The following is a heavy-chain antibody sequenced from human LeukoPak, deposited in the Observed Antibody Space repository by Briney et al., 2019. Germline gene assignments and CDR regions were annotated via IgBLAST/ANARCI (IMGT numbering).Heavy chain of an antibody. CDR1: GYTFTGYY. D-gene: IGHD3-22*01. CDR3: ARDFSPYAYSYDGRGYGDADY. J-gene: IGHJ4*02. V-gene: IGHV1-2*02. Sequence: ASVKLSCKASGYTFTGYYMHWVRQAPGPGLEWMGWINPNSGGTNYAQTSQGRVTMTRDTSISTAYMELSRLRSDDTAVYYCARDFSPYAYSYDGRGYGDADYWGQGTLVTVSS. CDR2: INPNSGGT.